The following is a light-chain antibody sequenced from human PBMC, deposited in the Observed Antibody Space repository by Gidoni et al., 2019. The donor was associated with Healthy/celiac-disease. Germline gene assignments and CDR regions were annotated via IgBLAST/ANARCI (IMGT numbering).Light chain of an antibody. CDR3: QQYNSYDT. CDR2: DAS. V-gene: IGKV1-5*01. Sequence: DIQMTQSPSTLSASVGDRVTITCRASQSISSWLAWYQQKPGKAPKLLIYDASSLESGVPSRFSGSGSGTEFTLTISSLQPDDFATYYCQQYNSYDTFXQXTKVEIK. J-gene: IGKJ1*01. CDR1: QSISSW.